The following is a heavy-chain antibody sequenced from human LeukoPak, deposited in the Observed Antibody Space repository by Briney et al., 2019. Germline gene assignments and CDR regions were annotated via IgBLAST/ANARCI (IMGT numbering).Heavy chain of an antibody. CDR2: VNSDGSST. Sequence: PGGSLRLSCAASGFTFSSYWMHWVRQAPGKGLVWVSRVNSDGSSTYYADSVKGRFTISRDNAKNTLHLQMNSLRADDTAVHYCARGGGGFDYWGQGTLVTVSS. CDR1: GFTFSSYW. V-gene: IGHV3-74*01. CDR3: ARGGGGFDY. D-gene: IGHD3-10*01. J-gene: IGHJ4*02.